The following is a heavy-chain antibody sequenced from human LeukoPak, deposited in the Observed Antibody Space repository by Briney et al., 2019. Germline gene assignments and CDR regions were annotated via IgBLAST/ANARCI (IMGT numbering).Heavy chain of an antibody. CDR1: GGSISSGGYY. Sequence: PSQTLSLTCTVSGGSISSGGYYWSWIRQPPGKGLEWIGYIYHSGSTYYNPSLKSRVTISVDRSKNQFSLKLSSVTAADTAVYYCAEREVYYYRRGFFFAGPPDYWGQGTLVTVSS. D-gene: IGHD3-22*01. J-gene: IGHJ4*02. V-gene: IGHV4-30-2*01. CDR2: IYHSGST. CDR3: AEREVYYYRRGFFFAGPPDY.